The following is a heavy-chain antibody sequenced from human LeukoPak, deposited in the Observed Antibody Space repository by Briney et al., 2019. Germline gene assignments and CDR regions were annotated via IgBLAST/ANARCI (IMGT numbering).Heavy chain of an antibody. J-gene: IGHJ4*02. CDR2: ISYDGSNK. CDR1: GFTFSNYG. CDR3: ARDLSSGYYYRGYYSDY. Sequence: GRSLRLSCAASGFTFSNYGMHWVRQAPGKGLEWVAVISYDGSNKYYADSVKGRFTISRDNSKNTLYPQMNSLRVEDTAVYHCARDLSSGYYYRGYYSDYWGQGTLVTVSS. D-gene: IGHD3-22*01. V-gene: IGHV3-30*03.